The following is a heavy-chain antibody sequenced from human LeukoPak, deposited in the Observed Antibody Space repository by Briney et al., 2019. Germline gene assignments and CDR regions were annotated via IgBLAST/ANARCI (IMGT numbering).Heavy chain of an antibody. CDR1: GGSISSYY. V-gene: IGHV4-59*12. Sequence: PSETLSLTYTVSGGSISSYYWSWIGQPPGKGLEWSGYIYYSGSTNYTPSLKSRVTISVDTSKNQFSLKLSSVPSADTAVYYCASAELHTAMVQRNDYWGQGTLVTVSS. D-gene: IGHD5-18*01. CDR3: ASAELHTAMVQRNDY. CDR2: IYYSGST. J-gene: IGHJ4*02.